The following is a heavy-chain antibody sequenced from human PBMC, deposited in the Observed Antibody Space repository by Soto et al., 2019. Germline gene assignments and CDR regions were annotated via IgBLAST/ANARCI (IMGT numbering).Heavy chain of an antibody. CDR1: GFTFSSYW. D-gene: IGHD5-12*01. Sequence: EVQLVESGGGLVQPGGSLRLSCAASGFTFSSYWMHWVRQAPGKGLVWVSRINSDGSSTSYADSVKGRFTISRDNAKNTLYLQMNSLRAEDTAVYYCARGGGSGYDETSIYYYGMDVWGQGTTVTVSS. CDR2: INSDGSST. J-gene: IGHJ6*02. CDR3: ARGGGSGYDETSIYYYGMDV. V-gene: IGHV3-74*01.